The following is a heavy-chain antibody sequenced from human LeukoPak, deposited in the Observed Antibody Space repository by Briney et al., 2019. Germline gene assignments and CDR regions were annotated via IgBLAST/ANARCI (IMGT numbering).Heavy chain of an antibody. CDR2: ISDNGGRI. CDR1: GFTFSSYA. CDR3: AKLRVTDFWSGSTSGGDY. V-gene: IGHV3-23*01. Sequence: GGSLRPSCAASGFTFSSYAMSWVRQAPGKGLEWVSAISDNGGRIYYADSVKGRFTISRDNSKNTLYLQMNSLRAEDTAVYYCAKLRVTDFWSGSTSGGDYWGQGTLVTVSS. D-gene: IGHD3-3*01. J-gene: IGHJ4*02.